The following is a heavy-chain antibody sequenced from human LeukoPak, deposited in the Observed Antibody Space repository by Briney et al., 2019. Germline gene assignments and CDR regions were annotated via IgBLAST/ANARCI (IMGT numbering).Heavy chain of an antibody. Sequence: GGSLRLSCAASGFTFSNYAMSWVRQAPGNGLEWVSAITGNGGSTYYTDSVKGRFTISRDNSKNTLYLQMNSLRAEDTAVYYCAKGYSSSWYFNFFDYWGQGTLVTVSS. D-gene: IGHD6-13*01. CDR1: GFTFSNYA. CDR2: ITGNGGST. J-gene: IGHJ4*02. V-gene: IGHV3-23*01. CDR3: AKGYSSSWYFNFFDY.